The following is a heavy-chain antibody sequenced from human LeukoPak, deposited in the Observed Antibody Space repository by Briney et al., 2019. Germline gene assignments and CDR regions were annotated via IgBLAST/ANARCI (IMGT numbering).Heavy chain of an antibody. J-gene: IGHJ5*02. D-gene: IGHD3-10*01. CDR3: ARQEGETLYGSGLENWFDP. CDR2: INHSGST. Sequence: SETLSLTCAVYGGSFSGYYWSWIRQPPGKGLEWIGEINHSGSTNYNPSLKSRVTISIDTSKNQFSLKLSSVTAADTAVYYCARQEGETLYGSGLENWFDPWGQGTLVTVSS. CDR1: GGSFSGYY. V-gene: IGHV4-34*01.